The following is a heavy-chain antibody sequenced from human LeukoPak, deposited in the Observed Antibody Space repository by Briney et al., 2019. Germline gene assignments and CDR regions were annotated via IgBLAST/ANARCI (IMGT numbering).Heavy chain of an antibody. CDR3: ARQTFDRSGYYYYFDN. Sequence: ASVKVSCKASGYTLSSSGISWVRQAPGQGLEWMRYISGYNDITNYAQNLQGRVTMTTDTSTNTVYMELRSLTSNDTALYYCARQTFDRSGYYYYFDNWGQGTLVTVSS. CDR2: ISGYNDIT. V-gene: IGHV1-18*01. CDR1: GYTLSSSG. D-gene: IGHD3-22*01. J-gene: IGHJ4*02.